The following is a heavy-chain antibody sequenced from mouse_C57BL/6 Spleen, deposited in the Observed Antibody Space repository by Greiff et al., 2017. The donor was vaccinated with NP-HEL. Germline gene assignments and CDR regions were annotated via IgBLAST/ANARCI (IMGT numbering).Heavy chain of an antibody. CDR2: IDPSDSYT. D-gene: IGHD2-5*01. CDR1: GYTFTSYW. Sequence: QVQLQQPGAELVKPGASVKLSCKASGYTFTSYWMQWVKQRPGQGLEWIGEIDPSDSYTNYNQKFKGKATLTVDTSSSTAYMQLSSLTSEDSAVYYCARGGSNYDWFADWGQGTLVTVSA. J-gene: IGHJ3*01. V-gene: IGHV1-50*01. CDR3: ARGGSNYDWFAD.